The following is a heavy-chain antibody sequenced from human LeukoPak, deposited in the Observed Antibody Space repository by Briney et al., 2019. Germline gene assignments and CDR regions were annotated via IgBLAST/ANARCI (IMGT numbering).Heavy chain of an antibody. CDR2: ISGSGRST. CDR3: AKDLGLGYCTNGVCSNDY. Sequence: GGSLRLSCAASGFTFSSYAMTWVRQAPGKGLEWVSAISGSGRSTSYADSVKGRFTISRDNSKNTLSLQMNSLRAEDTAVYYCAKDLGLGYCTNGVCSNDYWGQGTLVTVSS. CDR1: GFTFSSYA. V-gene: IGHV3-23*01. J-gene: IGHJ4*02. D-gene: IGHD2-8*01.